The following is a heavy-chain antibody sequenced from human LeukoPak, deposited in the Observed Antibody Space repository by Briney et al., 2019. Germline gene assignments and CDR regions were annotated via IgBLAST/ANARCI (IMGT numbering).Heavy chain of an antibody. CDR2: IKSKADGETI. CDR1: GFTFSSYA. D-gene: IGHD1-20*01. V-gene: IGHV3-15*07. CDR3: STLTSRGLSDS. Sequence: GGSLRLSCAASGFTFSSYAMNWVRQAPGKGLEWVGRIKSKADGETIDYAAPVKGRFTFSRDDSKNMLYLQMNSLKSEDTAVYYCSTLTSRGLSDSWGQGTLVTVSS. J-gene: IGHJ4*02.